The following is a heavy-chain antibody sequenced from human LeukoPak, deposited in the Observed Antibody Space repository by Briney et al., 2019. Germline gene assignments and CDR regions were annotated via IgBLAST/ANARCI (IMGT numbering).Heavy chain of an antibody. J-gene: IGHJ1*01. Sequence: GGSLRLSXAASGFTFSSYSMNWVRQAPGKGLEWVSSISSSSSYIYYADSVKGRFTISRDNAKNSLYLQMNSLRAEDTAVYYCAREWLYYYDSSGYYYGSEYFQHWGQGTLVTVSS. CDR3: AREWLYYYDSSGYYYGSEYFQH. V-gene: IGHV3-21*01. CDR1: GFTFSSYS. CDR2: ISSSSSYI. D-gene: IGHD3-22*01.